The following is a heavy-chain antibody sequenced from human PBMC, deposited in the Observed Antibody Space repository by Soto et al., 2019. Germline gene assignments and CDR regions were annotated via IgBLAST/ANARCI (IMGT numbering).Heavy chain of an antibody. V-gene: IGHV6-1*01. CDR1: GDSVSSNSAA. CDR2: TYYRSKWYN. J-gene: IGHJ6*02. CDR3: ARDLSAAGTGVYYYYGMDV. Sequence: LSLTCAISGDSVSSNSAAWNWIRQSPSRGLEWLGRTYYRSKWYNDYAGSVKSRITINPDTSKNQFSLQLNSVTPEDTAVYYCARDLSAAGTGVYYYYGMDVWGQGTTVTVSS. D-gene: IGHD6-13*01.